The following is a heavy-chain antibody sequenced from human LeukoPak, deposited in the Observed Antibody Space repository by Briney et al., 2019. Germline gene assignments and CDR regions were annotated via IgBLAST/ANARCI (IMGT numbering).Heavy chain of an antibody. V-gene: IGHV4-34*01. Sequence: SSETLSLTCAVYGGSFSGYYWSWIRQPPGKGLEWIGEINHSGSTNYNPSLKSRVTISVDTSKNQFSLKLSSVTAADTAVYYCARAHRITMVRGVIIPPGPWGQGTLVTVSS. D-gene: IGHD3-10*01. CDR1: GGSFSGYY. CDR3: ARAHRITMVRGVIIPPGP. J-gene: IGHJ5*02. CDR2: INHSGST.